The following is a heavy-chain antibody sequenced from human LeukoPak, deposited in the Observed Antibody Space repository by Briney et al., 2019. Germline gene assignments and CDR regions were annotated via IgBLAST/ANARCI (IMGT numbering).Heavy chain of an antibody. V-gene: IGHV3-21*01. D-gene: IGHD1-14*01. Sequence: GGSLRLSCAASGFTFSAYNMNWVRQAPGKGLEWVSSISSSGSDTYYADSVKGRFTVSRDNAKNSLHLQMNSLRAEDTAVYYCTTGSPWVFDYWGQGTLVTISS. CDR1: GFTFSAYN. J-gene: IGHJ4*02. CDR3: TTGSPWVFDY. CDR2: ISSSGSDT.